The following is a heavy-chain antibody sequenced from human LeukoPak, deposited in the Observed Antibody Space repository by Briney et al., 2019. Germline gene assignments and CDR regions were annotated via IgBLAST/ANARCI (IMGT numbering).Heavy chain of an antibody. CDR1: GGSFSGYY. V-gene: IGHV4-59*01. Sequence: SETLSLTCAVYGGSFSGYYWSWIRQPPGKGLEWIGYIYYSGSTNYNPSLKSRVTISVDTSKNQFSLKLSSVTAADTAVYYCARGAIVGATYWFDPWGQGTLVTVSS. D-gene: IGHD1-26*01. CDR3: ARGAIVGATYWFDP. CDR2: IYYSGST. J-gene: IGHJ5*02.